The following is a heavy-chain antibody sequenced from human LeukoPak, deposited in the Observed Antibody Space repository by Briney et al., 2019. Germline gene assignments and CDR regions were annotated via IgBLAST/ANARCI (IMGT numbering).Heavy chain of an antibody. D-gene: IGHD1-26*01. CDR2: IYSGGST. V-gene: IGHV3-53*01. J-gene: IGHJ4*02. Sequence: GGSLRLSCAASGFAFSDYYMSWVRQAPGKGLEWVSVIYSGGSTYYADSVKGRFTISRDNSKNTLYLQMNSLRAEDTAVYYCAGGTYYYFDYWGQGTLVTVSS. CDR3: AGGTYYYFDY. CDR1: GFAFSDYY.